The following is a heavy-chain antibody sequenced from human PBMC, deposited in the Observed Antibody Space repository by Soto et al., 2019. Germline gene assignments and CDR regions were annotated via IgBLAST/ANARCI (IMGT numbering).Heavy chain of an antibody. CDR3: ARAGGSYYFDY. D-gene: IGHD1-26*01. Sequence: PGGALRLSCAASGFTFNFYWMHWGRQAPGQGLGWVSHIQNDGSRTTYADSVKGRFTISRDNAKNSLYLQMNSLRAEDTAVYYCARAGGSYYFDYWGQGTLVTVSS. J-gene: IGHJ4*02. CDR1: GFTFNFYW. CDR2: IQNDGSRT. V-gene: IGHV3-74*01.